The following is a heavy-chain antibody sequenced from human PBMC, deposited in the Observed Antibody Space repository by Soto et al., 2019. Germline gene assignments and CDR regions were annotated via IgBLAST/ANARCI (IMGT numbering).Heavy chain of an antibody. CDR3: ARVQGKRSSGRHSYYYYYCMDV. CDR2: ISAYNGNT. V-gene: IGHV1-18*01. J-gene: IGHJ6*02. CDR1: GYTFPSYG. D-gene: IGHD6-25*01. Sequence: QVQLVQSGAEVKKPGASVKVSCKASGYTFPSYGISWVRQATGQGLEWMGWISAYNGNTNYAQKLQGRVTMTTDTSTSTAYMELRSLRSDDTAVYYCARVQGKRSSGRHSYYYYYCMDVWGQGTTVTVSS.